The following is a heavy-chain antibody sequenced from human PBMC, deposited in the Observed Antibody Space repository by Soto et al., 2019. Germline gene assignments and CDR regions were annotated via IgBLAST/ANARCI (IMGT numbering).Heavy chain of an antibody. V-gene: IGHV1-69*12. CDR3: ASPSGEGGYSGLLPLL. Sequence: QVQLVQSGAEVKKPGSSVKVSCKASGVTFSSYAISWVRQAPGQGLEWMGGIIPIFGTANYAQKFQGRVTITADESTSTAYMELSSLRSEDTAVYYCASPSGEGGYSGLLPLLWGQGTLVTVSS. J-gene: IGHJ4*02. CDR1: GVTFSSYA. CDR2: IIPIFGTA. D-gene: IGHD5-12*01.